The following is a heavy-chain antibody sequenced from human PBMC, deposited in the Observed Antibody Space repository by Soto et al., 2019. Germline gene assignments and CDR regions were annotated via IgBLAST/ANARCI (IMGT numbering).Heavy chain of an antibody. Sequence: GGFLRLSCAASGFTFSSYSMNWVRQAPGKGLEWVSYISSSSSTIYYADSVKGRFTISRDNAKNSLYLQMNSLRDEDTAVYYCARTSERYCSGGSCDVGYWGQGTLVTVSS. V-gene: IGHV3-48*02. CDR3: ARTSERYCSGGSCDVGY. CDR1: GFTFSSYS. D-gene: IGHD2-15*01. CDR2: ISSSSSTI. J-gene: IGHJ4*02.